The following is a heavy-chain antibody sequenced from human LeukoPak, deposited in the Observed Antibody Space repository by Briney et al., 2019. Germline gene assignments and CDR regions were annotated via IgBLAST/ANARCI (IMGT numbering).Heavy chain of an antibody. V-gene: IGHV3-43D*03. J-gene: IGHJ6*03. CDR3: AKEKGVMVRGVIPPRDYYYYYMDV. CDR1: GFTFDDYA. CDR2: ISWDGGST. D-gene: IGHD3-10*01. Sequence: PGGSLRLSCAASGFTFDDYAMHWVRQAPGKGLEWVSLISWDGGSTYYADSVKGRFTISRDNSKNSLYLQMNSLRAEDTALYYCAKEKGVMVRGVIPPRDYYYYYMDVWGKGTTVTVSS.